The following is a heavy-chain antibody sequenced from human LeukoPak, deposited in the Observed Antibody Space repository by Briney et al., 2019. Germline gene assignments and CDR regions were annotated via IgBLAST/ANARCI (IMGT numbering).Heavy chain of an antibody. Sequence: ASVKVSCKASGGTFSSYAISWVRQAPGQGLEWMGGIIPIFGTANYAQKFQGRVTMTTDTSTSTAYMELRSLRSDDTAVYYCARDCVSSKYYYYMDVWGKGTTVTISS. CDR1: GGTFSSYA. J-gene: IGHJ6*03. V-gene: IGHV1-69*05. D-gene: IGHD2-2*01. CDR3: ARDCVSSKYYYYMDV. CDR2: IIPIFGTA.